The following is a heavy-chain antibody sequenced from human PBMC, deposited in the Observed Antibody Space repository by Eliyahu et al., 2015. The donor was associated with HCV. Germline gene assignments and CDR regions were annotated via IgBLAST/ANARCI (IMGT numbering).Heavy chain of an antibody. CDR3: ARGGVSEKRYFRH. CDR1: GYPFISYY. V-gene: IGHV1-46*01. D-gene: IGHD1-14*01. CDR2: INPDGGST. Sequence: QVQLVQSGAEVKEPGASVKVSCKASGYPFISYYMHWVRQAPGQGLEWMGIINPDGGSTTYAQKFQGRVTVTRDTSTTTVYMELSSLKSEDTALYYCARGGVSEKRYFRHWGQGTLVTVSS. J-gene: IGHJ1*01.